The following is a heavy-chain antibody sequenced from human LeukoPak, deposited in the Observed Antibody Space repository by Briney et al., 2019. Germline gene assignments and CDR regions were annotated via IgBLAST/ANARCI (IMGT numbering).Heavy chain of an antibody. D-gene: IGHD2-15*01. Sequence: PGGSLRLSCAASGFTFSSYWMHCVRQAPGKGLVWVSHINSDGSSTNYADSVKGRFTISRDNAKKTLYLQMNSLRAEDTAVYYCVAGCSGGSCYPGYWGQGTPATVSS. CDR3: VAGCSGGSCYPGY. J-gene: IGHJ4*02. CDR1: GFTFSSYW. V-gene: IGHV3-74*01. CDR2: INSDGSST.